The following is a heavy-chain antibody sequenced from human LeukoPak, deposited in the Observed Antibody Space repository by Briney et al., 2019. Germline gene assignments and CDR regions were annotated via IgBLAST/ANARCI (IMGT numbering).Heavy chain of an antibody. D-gene: IGHD5/OR15-5a*01. CDR2: VSRSGDTI. J-gene: IGHJ4*02. CDR1: GFTFSNYE. Sequence: GGSLRLSCAASGFTFSNYEMNWVRQAPGKGLEWVSYVSRSGDTIYYADSVKGRFTISRDNAQNSLYLQMSSLRAEDTAVYFCAGDQVSAVFDYWGQGARVTV. CDR3: AGDQVSAVFDY. V-gene: IGHV3-48*03.